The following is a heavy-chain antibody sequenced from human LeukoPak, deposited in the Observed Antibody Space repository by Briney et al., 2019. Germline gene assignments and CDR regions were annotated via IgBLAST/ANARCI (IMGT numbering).Heavy chain of an antibody. CDR1: GGSISSSSYY. V-gene: IGHV4-39*01. Sequence: SETLSLTCTVSGGSISSSSYYWGWIRQPPGKGLEWIGSIYYSGSTYYNPSLKSRVTISVDTSKNQFSLRLSSVTAADTAVYYCARHLEMATIVGVTDYWGQGPLVTVSS. CDR3: ARHLEMATIVGVTDY. J-gene: IGHJ4*02. D-gene: IGHD5-24*01. CDR2: IYYSGST.